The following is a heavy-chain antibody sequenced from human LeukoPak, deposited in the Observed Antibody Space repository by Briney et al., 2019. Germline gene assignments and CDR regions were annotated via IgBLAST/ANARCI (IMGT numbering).Heavy chain of an antibody. J-gene: IGHJ5*02. V-gene: IGHV3-23*01. D-gene: IGHD2-21*02. Sequence: GGSLRLSCAASGFTFSSYGMSWVRQAPGKGLEWVSAISGSGGSTYYADSVKGRFTISRDNAKNSLYLQMNSLRAEDTAVYYCARCGGDCYANWFDPWGQGTLVTVSS. CDR1: GFTFSSYG. CDR3: ARCGGDCYANWFDP. CDR2: ISGSGGST.